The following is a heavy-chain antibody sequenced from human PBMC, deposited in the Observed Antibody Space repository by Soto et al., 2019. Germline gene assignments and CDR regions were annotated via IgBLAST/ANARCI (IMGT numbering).Heavy chain of an antibody. Sequence: QLLESGPGLVKPSETLSLTCTVSGGSISSSSYYWGWIRQPPGKGLEWIGSIYYSGSTYYNPSLKSRVTISVDTSKNQFSLKLSSVTAADTAVYYCARLLLWFGELSGWFDPWGQGTLVTVSS. J-gene: IGHJ5*02. CDR1: GGSISSSSYY. CDR2: IYYSGST. V-gene: IGHV4-39*01. CDR3: ARLLLWFGELSGWFDP. D-gene: IGHD3-10*01.